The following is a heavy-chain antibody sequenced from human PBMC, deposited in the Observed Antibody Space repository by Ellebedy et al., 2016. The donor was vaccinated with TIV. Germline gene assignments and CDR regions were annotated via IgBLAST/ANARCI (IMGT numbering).Heavy chain of an antibody. CDR2: INHSGST. CDR3: ASERYATPGAFDY. J-gene: IGHJ4*02. V-gene: IGHV4-34*01. CDR1: GGSFSGYY. Sequence: MPGGSLRLSCAVYGGSFSGYYWSWIRQPPGKGLEWIGEINHSGSTNYNPSLKSRVTISVDTSKNQFSLKLSSVTAADTAVYYCASERYATPGAFDYWGQGTLATVSS. D-gene: IGHD2-15*01.